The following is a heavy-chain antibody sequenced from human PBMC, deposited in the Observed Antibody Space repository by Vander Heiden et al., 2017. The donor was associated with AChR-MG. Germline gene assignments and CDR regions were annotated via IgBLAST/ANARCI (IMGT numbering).Heavy chain of an antibody. CDR1: GFSSNSYG. J-gene: IGHJ4*02. V-gene: IGHV3-30*18. CDR2: ISYDGTNI. CDR3: AKETTRGYSFGGGLDY. Sequence: QVQLVESGGGVVQPGRPLRLSCAAAGFSSNSYGLHWVRQAPGKGLEWVAVISYDGTNIFYADSVKGRFTISRDKSKNMMYLQIKSLTIEDTAVYYCAKETTRGYSFGGGLDYWGQGTLGAVSS. D-gene: IGHD5-18*01.